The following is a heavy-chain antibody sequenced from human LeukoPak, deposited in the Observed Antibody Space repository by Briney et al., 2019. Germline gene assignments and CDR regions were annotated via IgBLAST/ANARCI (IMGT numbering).Heavy chain of an antibody. CDR3: ASDIAVAGTSGTAFDI. V-gene: IGHV3-21*01. CDR2: ISSSSSYI. Sequence: PGGSLRLSCAASGFTFSSYSMSWVRQAPGKGLEWVSSISSSSSYIYYADSVKGRFTISRDNAKNSLYLQMNSLRAEDTAVYYCASDIAVAGTSGTAFDIWGQGTMVTVSS. J-gene: IGHJ3*02. CDR1: GFTFSSYS. D-gene: IGHD6-19*01.